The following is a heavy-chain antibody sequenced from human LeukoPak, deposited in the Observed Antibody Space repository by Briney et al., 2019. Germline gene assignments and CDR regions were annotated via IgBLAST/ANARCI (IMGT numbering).Heavy chain of an antibody. CDR3: AKDDYSYAYFDY. V-gene: IGHV3-9*01. D-gene: IGHD2-15*01. CDR1: GVTFDDYA. CDR2: ISWNSGSI. J-gene: IGHJ4*02. Sequence: GGSLRLSCAASGVTFDDYAMHWVRQAPGKGLEWVSGISWNSGSIGYADSVKGRFTISRDNAKNSLYLQMNSLRAEDTALYYCAKDDYSYAYFDYWGQGTLVTVSS.